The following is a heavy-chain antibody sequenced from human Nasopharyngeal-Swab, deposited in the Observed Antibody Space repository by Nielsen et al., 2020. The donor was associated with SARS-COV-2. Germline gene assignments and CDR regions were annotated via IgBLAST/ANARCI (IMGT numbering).Heavy chain of an antibody. CDR2: ISSSSTYI. Sequence: GESLKISCAASGFTFSSYNMNLVRQAPGKGLEWVSSISSSSTYIYYADSVKGRFTISRDNTKNSLSLQMSSLRVEDTAVYYCARDGLDYDFWSAYFMDVWGQGTTVIVSS. J-gene: IGHJ6*02. CDR3: ARDGLDYDFWSAYFMDV. CDR1: GFTFSSYN. V-gene: IGHV3-21*01. D-gene: IGHD3-3*01.